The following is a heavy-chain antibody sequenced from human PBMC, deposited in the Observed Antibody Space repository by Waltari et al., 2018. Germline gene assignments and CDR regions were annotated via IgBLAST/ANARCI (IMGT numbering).Heavy chain of an antibody. V-gene: IGHV1-69*02. Sequence: QVQLVQSGAEVKKPGSSVRVSCKASGGPFNTYTLNWIRQAPGQGLEWVGKIIPILNVVDYAQRFQDRVTITADKSTNTAYMELNSLGSDDTAVYYCSVFLNNAFIEPTPPWGQGTLVTVAS. CDR1: GGPFNTYT. J-gene: IGHJ5*02. CDR3: SVFLNNAFIEPTPP. D-gene: IGHD3-16*01. CDR2: IIPILNVV.